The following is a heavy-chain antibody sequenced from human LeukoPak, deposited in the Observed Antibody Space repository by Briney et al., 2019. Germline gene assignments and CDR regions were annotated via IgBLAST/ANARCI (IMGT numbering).Heavy chain of an antibody. D-gene: IGHD3-3*01. CDR1: GGSISSSSYY. Sequence: SETLSLTCTVSGGSISSSSYYWGWIRQPPGKGLEWIGSIYYSGSTYYNPSLKSRVTISVGTSKNQFSLKLSSVTAADTAVYYCARRADFWSGYPEYYFDYWGQGTLVTVSS. CDR3: ARRADFWSGYPEYYFDY. CDR2: IYYSGST. J-gene: IGHJ4*02. V-gene: IGHV4-39*07.